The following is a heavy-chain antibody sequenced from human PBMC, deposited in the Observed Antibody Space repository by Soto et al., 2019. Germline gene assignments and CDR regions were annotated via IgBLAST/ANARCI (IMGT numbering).Heavy chain of an antibody. J-gene: IGHJ4*02. CDR1: GGSISSSSYY. Sequence: QLQLQESGPGLVKPSETLSLTCTVSGGSISSSSYYWGWIRQPPGKGLEWIGCIYYSGSTYYNPSLKSRVTISVDTSKNQFSLKLSSVTAADTAVYYCARRRDGYNWVDYGGQGTLVTVSS. V-gene: IGHV4-39*01. CDR3: ARRRDGYNWVDY. D-gene: IGHD5-12*01. CDR2: IYYSGST.